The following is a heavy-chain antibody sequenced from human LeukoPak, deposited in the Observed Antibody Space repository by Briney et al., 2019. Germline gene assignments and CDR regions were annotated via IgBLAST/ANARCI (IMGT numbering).Heavy chain of an antibody. CDR3: AKGPRGGIVVVPAAISFGIFNNWFDP. J-gene: IGHJ5*02. CDR1: GFTFSSYA. D-gene: IGHD2-2*02. CDR2: ISGSGGST. V-gene: IGHV3-23*01. Sequence: GSLRLSCAASGFTFSSYAMSWVRQAPGKGLEWVSAISGSGGSTYYADSVKGRFTISRDNSKNTLYLQMNSLRAEDTAAYYCAKGPRGGIVVVPAAISFGIFNNWFDPWGQGTLVTVSS.